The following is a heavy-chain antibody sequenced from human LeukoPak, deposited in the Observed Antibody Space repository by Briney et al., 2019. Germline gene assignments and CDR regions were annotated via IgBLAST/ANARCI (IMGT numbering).Heavy chain of an antibody. CDR1: GFTFSSYG. D-gene: IGHD6-19*01. CDR2: IRYDGSNK. V-gene: IGHV3-30*02. CDR3: AKDRPSSGWYKGYLPGDLN. Sequence: PGGSLRLSCAASGFTFSSYGMHWVRQAPGKGLEWVAFIRYDGSNKYYADSVKGRFTISRDNSKNTLYLQMNSLRAEDTAVYYCAKDRPSSGWYKGYLPGDLNWGQGTLVTVSS. J-gene: IGHJ4*02.